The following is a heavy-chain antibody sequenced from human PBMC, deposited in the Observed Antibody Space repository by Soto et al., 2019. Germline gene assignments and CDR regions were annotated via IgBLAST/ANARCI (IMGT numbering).Heavy chain of an antibody. CDR2: IIPIFGTA. CDR3: ARSPLYYSSSAPNWLDP. CDR1: GGTFSSYA. V-gene: IGHV1-69*01. D-gene: IGHD6-6*01. Sequence: QVQLVQSGAEVKKPGSSVKVSCKASGGTFSSYAISWVRQAPGQGLEWMGGIIPIFGTANYAQKFQGRVTITADESTSTAYMELSSLRSEDTAVYYCARSPLYYSSSAPNWLDPWGQGTLVTVSS. J-gene: IGHJ5*02.